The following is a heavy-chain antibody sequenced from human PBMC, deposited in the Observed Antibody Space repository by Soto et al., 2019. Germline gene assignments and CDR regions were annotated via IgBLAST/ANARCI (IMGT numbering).Heavy chain of an antibody. CDR3: SRARYCTSPSCYNHYYYGMDI. CDR2: IGVYNGKT. CDR1: GYTFTKYG. Sequence: QEQLVQSGGEVKKPGASVRVSCKASGYTFTKYGITWVRQAPGQGLEWMGWIGVYNGKTNYARKLQGRVIMTADTSASTAYMELRSLRSDDTAVYYCSRARYCTSPSCYNHYYYGMDIWGQGTTVSVSS. V-gene: IGHV1-18*04. J-gene: IGHJ6*02. D-gene: IGHD2-2*02.